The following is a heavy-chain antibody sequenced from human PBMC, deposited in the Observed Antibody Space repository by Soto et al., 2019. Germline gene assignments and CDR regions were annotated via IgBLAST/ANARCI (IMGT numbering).Heavy chain of an antibody. V-gene: IGHV3-21*01. CDR2: ISSSSRYI. J-gene: IGHJ6*02. CDR3: ARGSWGGDGIDV. D-gene: IGHD3-16*01. Sequence: VGSVRLSCAASGFIFSTYTIKWVRQARGKGLEWVASISSSSRYIFYADSVKARFTISRDNANSSVDLQMKSVRAGDTAIYYCARGSWGGDGIDVWGQGTTVTVSS. CDR1: GFIFSTYT.